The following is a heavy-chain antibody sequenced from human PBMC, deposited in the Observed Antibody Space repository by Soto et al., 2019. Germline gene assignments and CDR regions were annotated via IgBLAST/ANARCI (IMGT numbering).Heavy chain of an antibody. Sequence: PSETLSLTCTVSGGSISSGDYYWSWIRQPPGKGLEWIGYIYYSGSTYYNPSLKRRVTITVDTSKNQYSMKLRSVTAADTGVYYCARDQNDFWSGYPQSGMDVWGQGTTVTVSS. CDR1: GGSISSGDYY. CDR3: ARDQNDFWSGYPQSGMDV. D-gene: IGHD3-3*01. V-gene: IGHV4-30-4*01. CDR2: IYYSGST. J-gene: IGHJ6*02.